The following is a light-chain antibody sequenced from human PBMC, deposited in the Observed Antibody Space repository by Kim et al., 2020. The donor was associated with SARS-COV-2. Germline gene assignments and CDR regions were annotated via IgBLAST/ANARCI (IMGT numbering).Light chain of an antibody. CDR2: SAA. CDR1: QTVSSP. Sequence: VSPGDGPTLSSWASQTVSSPLAWYQHKPGQAPRLLIYSAAIRATGIPTRFSGSGSGTEFTLTINSLQSEDFAVYYCQQYNAWPLTFGGGTKVDIK. CDR3: QQYNAWPLT. V-gene: IGKV3D-15*01. J-gene: IGKJ4*01.